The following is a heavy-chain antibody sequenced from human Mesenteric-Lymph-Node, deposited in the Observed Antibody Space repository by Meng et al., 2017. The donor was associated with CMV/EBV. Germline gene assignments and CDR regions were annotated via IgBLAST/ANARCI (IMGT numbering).Heavy chain of an antibody. D-gene: IGHD5-24*01. CDR2: MNPNSGNT. J-gene: IGHJ6*02. CDR3: VRLQLGTYYYYYGMDV. Sequence: ASVKVSCKASGYTFTSFDVNWVRQAPGQGLEWMGWMNPNSGNTGYAEKFQGRVTMTRNTSISTAYMELSSLKSDDTAVYYCVRLQLGTYYYYYGMDVWGQGTTVTVSS. CDR1: GYTFTSFD. V-gene: IGHV1-8*01.